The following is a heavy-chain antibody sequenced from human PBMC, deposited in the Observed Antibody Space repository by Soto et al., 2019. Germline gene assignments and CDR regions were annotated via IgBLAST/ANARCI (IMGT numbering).Heavy chain of an antibody. CDR1: GYSFTSYW. V-gene: IGHV5-51*01. Sequence: GESLKISCKCSGYSFTSYWIGWVRQMPGKGLEWMGIIYPGDSDTRYSPSFQGQVTISADKSLSTAYLQWSSLKASDTAMYYCARQRSPSGYDPYFDYWGQGTLVTVSS. CDR2: IYPGDSDT. CDR3: ARQRSPSGYDPYFDY. J-gene: IGHJ4*02. D-gene: IGHD5-12*01.